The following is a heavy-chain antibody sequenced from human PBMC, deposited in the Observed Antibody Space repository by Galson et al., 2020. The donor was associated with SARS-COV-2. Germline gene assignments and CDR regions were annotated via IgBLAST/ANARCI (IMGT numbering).Heavy chain of an antibody. J-gene: IGHJ4*02. Sequence: GGSLRLSCAASGFTFSDYYMDWVRQAPGKGLEWVGRTRNRAQSFTTEYVASVKGRFTISRDDSKNSVFLQMDSLKTEDTAVYYCTRVRHSDGGRYNSDYWGQGTLVTVSS. CDR3: TRVRHSDGGRYNSDY. CDR1: GFTFSDYY. D-gene: IGHD3-16*02. CDR2: TRNRAQSFTT. V-gene: IGHV3-72*01.